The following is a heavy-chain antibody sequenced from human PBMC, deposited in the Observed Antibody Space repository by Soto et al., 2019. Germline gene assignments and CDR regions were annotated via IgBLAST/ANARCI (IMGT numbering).Heavy chain of an antibody. J-gene: IGHJ6*02. CDR2: IYYSGST. CDR3: ARSRYDFWSGFLGYGMDV. CDR1: GGSISSYH. D-gene: IGHD3-3*01. Sequence: SETLSLTCTVSGGSISSYHWSWIRQPPGKGLEWIGYIYYSGSTNYNPSLKSRVTISVDTSKNQFSLKLSSVTAADTAVYYCARSRYDFWSGFLGYGMDVWGQGTTVTVSS. V-gene: IGHV4-59*01.